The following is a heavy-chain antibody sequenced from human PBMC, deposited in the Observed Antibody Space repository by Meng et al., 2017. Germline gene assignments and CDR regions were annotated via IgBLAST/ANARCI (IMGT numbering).Heavy chain of an antibody. Sequence: SVKVSCKASGGTFSSYAISWVRRAPGQGLEWMGGIIPIFGTANYAQKFQGRVTITADESTSTAYMELSSLRSEDTAVYYCARDRAGYCSGGSCYGLDYWGQGTLVTVSS. CDR3: ARDRAGYCSGGSCYGLDY. D-gene: IGHD2-15*01. CDR1: GGTFSSYA. J-gene: IGHJ4*02. V-gene: IGHV1-69*13. CDR2: IIPIFGTA.